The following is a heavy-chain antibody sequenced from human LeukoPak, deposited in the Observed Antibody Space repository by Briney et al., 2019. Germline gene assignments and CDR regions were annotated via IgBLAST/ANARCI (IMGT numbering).Heavy chain of an antibody. J-gene: IGHJ4*02. CDR2: INPSGGST. CDR1: GYTFTSYY. CDR3: ARDSTTWGSGSYNPAEELDYFDY. V-gene: IGHV1-46*01. D-gene: IGHD3-10*01. Sequence: ASVKVSCKASGYTFTSYYMHWVRQAPGQGLEWMGIINPSGGSTSCAQKFQGRVTMTRDTSTSTVYMEMSSLRSEDTAVYYCARDSTTWGSGSYNPAEELDYFDYWGQGTLVTVSS.